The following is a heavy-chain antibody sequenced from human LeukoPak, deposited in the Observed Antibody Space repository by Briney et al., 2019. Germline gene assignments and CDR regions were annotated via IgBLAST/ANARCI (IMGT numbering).Heavy chain of an antibody. J-gene: IGHJ4*02. D-gene: IGHD3-10*01. Sequence: GESLKISCKGSGYSFTSYWIGWVRQMPGKGLEWMGIIYPGDSDTRYSPSFQGQVTISADKSISTAYLQWSSLKASDTAMYYCARLVYSGQSMVRRTAPDYWGQGTLVTVSS. CDR2: IYPGDSDT. V-gene: IGHV5-51*01. CDR3: ARLVYSGQSMVRRTAPDY. CDR1: GYSFTSYW.